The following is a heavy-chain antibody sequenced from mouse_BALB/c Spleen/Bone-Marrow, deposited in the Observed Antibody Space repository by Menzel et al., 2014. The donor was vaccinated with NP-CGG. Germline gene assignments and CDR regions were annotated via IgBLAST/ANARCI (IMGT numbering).Heavy chain of an antibody. V-gene: IGHV1-61*01. Sequence: VQRVESGAELVRPGTSVKLSCKASGYSFTSYWMNWVKQRPGQGLEWIGMIHPSDSETRLNQKFKDKATLTVDKSSSTAYMQLSSPTSEDSAVYYCARLGYYGNPYYFDYWGQGTTLTVSS. J-gene: IGHJ2*01. CDR1: GYSFTSYW. CDR3: ARLGYYGNPYYFDY. D-gene: IGHD2-1*01. CDR2: IHPSDSET.